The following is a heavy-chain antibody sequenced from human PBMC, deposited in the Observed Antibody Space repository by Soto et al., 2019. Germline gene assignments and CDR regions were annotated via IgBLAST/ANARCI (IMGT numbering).Heavy chain of an antibody. Sequence: SETLSLTYSVSGGSIRSGPYSWGWIRQPPGKGLEWIGTFHYSGRTYYSPSLESRVTISVDTSKNQFSLKVSSVTAADTAVFYCARLAGYCSGTSCYGYYGMDVWGQGTTVTVSS. D-gene: IGHD2-2*01. J-gene: IGHJ6*02. CDR3: ARLAGYCSGTSCYGYYGMDV. CDR1: GGSIRSGPYS. CDR2: FHYSGRT. V-gene: IGHV4-39*01.